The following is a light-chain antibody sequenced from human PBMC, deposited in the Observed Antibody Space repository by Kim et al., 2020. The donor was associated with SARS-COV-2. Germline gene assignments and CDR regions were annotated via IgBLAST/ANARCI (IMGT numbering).Light chain of an antibody. CDR2: GKN. V-gene: IGLV3-19*01. CDR1: SLRSYY. J-gene: IGLJ3*02. Sequence: ALGQTVRITCQGDSLRSYYAIWYQQKPGQAPVLVIYGKNNRPSGIPDRFSCSSSGNTASLTITGAQAEDEADYYCNSRDSSGNPWVFGGGTQLTVL. CDR3: NSRDSSGNPWV.